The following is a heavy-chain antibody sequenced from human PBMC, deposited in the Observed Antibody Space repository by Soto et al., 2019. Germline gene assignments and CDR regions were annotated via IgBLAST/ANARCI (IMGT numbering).Heavy chain of an antibody. D-gene: IGHD6-13*01. J-gene: IGHJ4*02. Sequence: DVQLLESGGGLVQPGGSRTLSFAPPGFTFSNYPIHWFPKAPGKGLGWVSPIKDSGESTFYLDSVRGRFTISRDNSKDTLYLQMTSLRVEDTALYHCVKGGASYTSCWYANWGQGILVTVSS. CDR2: IKDSGEST. V-gene: IGHV3-23*01. CDR3: VKGGASYTSCWYAN. CDR1: GFTFSNYP.